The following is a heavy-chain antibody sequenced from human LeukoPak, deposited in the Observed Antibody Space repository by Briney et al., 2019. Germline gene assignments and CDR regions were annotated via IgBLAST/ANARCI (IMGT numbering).Heavy chain of an antibody. J-gene: IGHJ4*02. V-gene: IGHV3-30*18. CDR2: ISYDGSNK. CDR3: AKGYDSSGYSHVDY. Sequence: GESLRLSCAASGFTFSSYGMHWVRQAPGKGLEWVAVISYDGSNKYYADSVKGRFTISRDNSKNTLYLQMNSLRAEDTAVYYCAKGYDSSGYSHVDYWGQGTLVTVSS. CDR1: GFTFSSYG. D-gene: IGHD3-22*01.